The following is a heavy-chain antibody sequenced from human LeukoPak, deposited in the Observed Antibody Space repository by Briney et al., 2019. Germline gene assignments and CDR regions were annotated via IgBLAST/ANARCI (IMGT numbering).Heavy chain of an antibody. CDR1: GASISNYY. V-gene: IGHV4-59*01. CDR3: ARGGDYAVPDFDY. Sequence: SETLSLTCNVSGASISNYYWSWIRQSPGKGLEWIGFIYYSGSTNYNPSLESRVTISFDTSRNYFSLKLSSVTAADTAVYYCARGGDYAVPDFDYWGQGTLLTVSS. J-gene: IGHJ4*02. D-gene: IGHD4-17*01. CDR2: IYYSGST.